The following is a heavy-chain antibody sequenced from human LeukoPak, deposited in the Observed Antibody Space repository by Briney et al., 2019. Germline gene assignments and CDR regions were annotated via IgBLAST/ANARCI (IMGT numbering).Heavy chain of an antibody. CDR2: IYYSGST. J-gene: IGHJ4*02. V-gene: IGHV4-59*01. CDR1: GGSISSYY. Sequence: SETLSLTCTGSGGSISSYYWSWIRQPPGKGLEGIGYIYYSGSTNYNPSLKSRVTISVDTSKNQFSLKLSSVTAADTAVYYCAREIVVVSGYGFDYWGQGTLVTVSS. CDR3: AREIVVVSGYGFDY. D-gene: IGHD5-12*01.